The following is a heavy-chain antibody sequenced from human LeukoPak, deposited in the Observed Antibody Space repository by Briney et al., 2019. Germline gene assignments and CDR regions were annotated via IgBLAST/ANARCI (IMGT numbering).Heavy chain of an antibody. CDR2: IYSGGNT. D-gene: IGHD2-15*01. CDR3: ALGGYFDY. V-gene: IGHV3-23*03. Sequence: PGGSLRLSCEASGFTFFNYAMSWVRQAPGKGLQWVSVIYSGGNTYYADSVKGRFTISRDNSKNTLYLQMNSLRAEDTAVYYCALGGYFDYWGQGTLVTVSS. J-gene: IGHJ4*02. CDR1: GFTFFNYA.